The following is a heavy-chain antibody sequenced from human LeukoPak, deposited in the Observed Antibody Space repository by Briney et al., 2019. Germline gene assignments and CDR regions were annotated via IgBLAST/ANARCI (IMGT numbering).Heavy chain of an antibody. V-gene: IGHV3-11*01. CDR3: AISANGGNSFWNY. D-gene: IGHD4-23*01. CDR1: GFTVSSNY. CDR2: ISGSGTNI. Sequence: GGSLRLSCAASGFTVSSNYVSWVRQAPGKGLEWVSYISGSGTNIDYADSVKGRFTISRDNAKNSVYLQMNSLRAEDTAVYYCAISANGGNSFWNYWGQGTLVTVSS. J-gene: IGHJ4*02.